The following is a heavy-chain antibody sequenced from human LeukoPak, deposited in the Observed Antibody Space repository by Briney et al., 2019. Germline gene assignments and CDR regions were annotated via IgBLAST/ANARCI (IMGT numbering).Heavy chain of an antibody. CDR2: IYYSGST. CDR3: ARHPGPYSSAFDI. CDR1: GGSISSYY. D-gene: IGHD6-13*01. V-gene: IGHV4-59*08. J-gene: IGHJ3*02. Sequence: SETLSLTCTVSGGSISSYYWRWIRQPPGKGLEWIGYIYYSGSTNYNPSLKSRVTISVDTSKNQFSLKLSSVTAADTAVYYCARHPGPYSSAFDIWGQGTMVTVSS.